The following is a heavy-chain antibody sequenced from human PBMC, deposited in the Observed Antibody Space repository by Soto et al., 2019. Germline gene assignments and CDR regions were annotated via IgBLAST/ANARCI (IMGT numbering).Heavy chain of an antibody. CDR2: ISWKSASI. D-gene: IGHD2-8*02. CDR3: AKSTGGTANGLDV. Sequence: MQLVESGGDLVQPGRSLRLSCAASGFSFGDYAMHWVRQAPGKGLEWVSGISWKSASIGYADSVKGRFIISRDNAKNSLYLQLNSLRAEDTALYYCAKSTGGTANGLDVWGQGTTVTVS. V-gene: IGHV3-9*01. CDR1: GFSFGDYA. J-gene: IGHJ6*02.